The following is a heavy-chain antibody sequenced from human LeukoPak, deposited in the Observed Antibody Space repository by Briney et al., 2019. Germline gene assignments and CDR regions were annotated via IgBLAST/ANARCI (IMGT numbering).Heavy chain of an antibody. CDR2: ISYNGGST. CDR1: GFTFSSYA. D-gene: IGHD3-10*02. Sequence: GGSLRLSCAASGFTFSSYAMNWVRQAPGKGLEYVSSISYNGGSTYYANSVKGRFTISRDNSKNTLYLQMGSLRAEDMAVYYCAELGITMIGGVWGKGTTVTISS. J-gene: IGHJ6*04. CDR3: AELGITMIGGV. V-gene: IGHV3-64*01.